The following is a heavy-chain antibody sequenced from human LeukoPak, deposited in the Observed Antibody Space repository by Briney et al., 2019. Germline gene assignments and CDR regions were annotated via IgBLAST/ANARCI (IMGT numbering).Heavy chain of an antibody. CDR3: ARLGGSYDYYYYYGMDV. V-gene: IGHV3-53*01. CDR1: GFTFSSYS. Sequence: GGSLRLSRAASGFTFSSYSMSWVRQAPGKGLEWVSVIYSGGSTYYADSVKGRFTISRDNSKNTLYLQMNSLRAEDTAVYYCARLGGSYDYYYYYGMDVWAKGPRSPSP. CDR2: IYSGGST. J-gene: IGHJ6*02. D-gene: IGHD1-26*01.